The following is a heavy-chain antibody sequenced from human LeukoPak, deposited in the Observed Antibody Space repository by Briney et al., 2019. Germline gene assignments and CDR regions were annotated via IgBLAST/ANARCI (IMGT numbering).Heavy chain of an antibody. CDR2: IIPIFGTA. CDR1: GGTFSSYA. Sequence: SAKVSCKASGGTFSSYAISWVRQAPGQGLEWMGGIIPIFGTANYAQKFQGRVTITTDESTSTAYMELSSLRSEDTAVYYCARGEIGNNYSPTGWGQGTLVTVSS. J-gene: IGHJ4*02. CDR3: ARGEIGNNYSPTG. V-gene: IGHV1-69*05. D-gene: IGHD2-15*01.